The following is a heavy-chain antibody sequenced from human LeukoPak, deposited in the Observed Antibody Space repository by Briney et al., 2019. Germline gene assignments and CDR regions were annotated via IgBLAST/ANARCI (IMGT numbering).Heavy chain of an antibody. CDR2: INPSSLGT. CDR3: ARALRIGTFGVRRYYYHAMNV. V-gene: IGHV1-46*01. CDR1: GYTFTNYY. D-gene: IGHD3-3*01. J-gene: IGHJ6*02. Sequence: GASVKVSCKASGYTFTNYYMHWVRQAPGQGLEWMGVINPSSLGTTYAQRFQGRVTMTTDTSTSTVYMDLSSLRSEDTAVYYCARALRIGTFGVRRYYYHAMNVWGQGTTVTVSS.